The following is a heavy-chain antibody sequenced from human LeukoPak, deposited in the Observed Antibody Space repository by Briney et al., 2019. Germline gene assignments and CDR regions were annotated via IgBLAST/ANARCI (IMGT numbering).Heavy chain of an antibody. D-gene: IGHD3-22*01. CDR1: GGTFSSYA. Sequence: SVKVSCKASGGTFSSYAISWVRQAPGQGLEWMGGIIPIFGTANYAQKFQGRVTITTDESTSTAYMELSSLRSEDTAVYYCARGYDSSGYAALNAFDIWGQGTMVTVSS. V-gene: IGHV1-69*05. CDR2: IIPIFGTA. J-gene: IGHJ3*02. CDR3: ARGYDSSGYAALNAFDI.